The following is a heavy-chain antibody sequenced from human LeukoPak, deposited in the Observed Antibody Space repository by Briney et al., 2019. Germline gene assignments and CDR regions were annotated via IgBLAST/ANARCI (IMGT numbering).Heavy chain of an antibody. CDR3: ARSRYFDWLFSSYGMDV. J-gene: IGHJ6*02. D-gene: IGHD3-9*01. CDR2: MHPNSGNT. CDR1: GYTFTSYD. Sequence: ASVKVSCKASGYTFTSYDINWVRQATGQGLEWMGWMHPNSGNTGYAQKFQGRVTMTRNTSISTAYMELSSLRSEDTAVYYCARSRYFDWLFSSYGMDVWGQGTTVTVSS. V-gene: IGHV1-8*01.